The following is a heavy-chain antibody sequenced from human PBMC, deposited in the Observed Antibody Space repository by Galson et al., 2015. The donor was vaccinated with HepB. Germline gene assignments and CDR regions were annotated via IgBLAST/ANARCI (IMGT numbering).Heavy chain of an antibody. J-gene: IGHJ4*02. CDR2: ISSSSSTI. CDR1: GFTFSSYS. D-gene: IGHD3-10*01. CDR3: ARVGAMVRGVLLAHSDY. V-gene: IGHV3-48*02. Sequence: SLRLSCAASGFTFSSYSMNWVRQAPGKGLEWVSYISSSSSTIYYADSVKGRFTISRDNAKNSLYLQMNSLRDEDTAVYYCARVGAMVRGVLLAHSDYWGQGTLVTVSS.